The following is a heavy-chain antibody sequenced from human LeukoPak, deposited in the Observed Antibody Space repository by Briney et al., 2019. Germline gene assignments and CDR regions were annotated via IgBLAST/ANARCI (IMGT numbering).Heavy chain of an antibody. CDR2: IFFTGNT. D-gene: IGHD2-8*02. J-gene: IGHJ4*02. CDR1: GGSISSYY. Sequence: SETLSLTCTVSGGSISSYYWSWIRQPSGEGLEWIGYIFFTGNTNYNPSLRSRVTISIDTSKNQFSLHLSSATAADTAVYYCARHGGVGAFDYWGQGTLVTVSS. V-gene: IGHV4-59*08. CDR3: ARHGGVGAFDY.